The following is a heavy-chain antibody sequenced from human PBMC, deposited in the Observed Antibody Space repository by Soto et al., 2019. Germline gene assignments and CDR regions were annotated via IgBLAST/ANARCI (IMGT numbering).Heavy chain of an antibody. CDR2: ISYDGSNK. D-gene: IGHD3-22*01. CDR3: ARGLQKRITMIVVVTQPHDAFDI. Sequence: GGSLRLSCAASGFTFSSYAMHWVRQAPGKGLEWVAVISYDGSNKYYADSVKGRFTISRDNSKNTLYLQMNSLRAEDTAVYYCARGLQKRITMIVVVTQPHDAFDIWGQGTMVTVSS. CDR1: GFTFSSYA. J-gene: IGHJ3*02. V-gene: IGHV3-30-3*01.